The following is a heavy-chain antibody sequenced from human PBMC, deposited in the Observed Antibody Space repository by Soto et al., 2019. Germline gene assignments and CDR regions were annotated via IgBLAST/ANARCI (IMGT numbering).Heavy chain of an antibody. V-gene: IGHV1-3*01. D-gene: IGHD5-18*01. CDR2: INAGNGNT. CDR3: ARDRVGDTALDY. CDR1: GYTFTSYA. J-gene: IGHJ4*02. Sequence: ASVKVSCKASGYTFTSYAMHWVRQAPGQRLEWMGWINAGNGNTKYSQKLQGRVTITRDTSASTAYMELSSLRSDDTAVYYCARDRVGDTALDYWGQGTLVTVSS.